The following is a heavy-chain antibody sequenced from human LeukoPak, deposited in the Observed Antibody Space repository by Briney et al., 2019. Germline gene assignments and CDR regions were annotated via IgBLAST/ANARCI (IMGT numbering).Heavy chain of an antibody. Sequence: SGPTLVNPTQTLTLTCTFSGFSLSTSGVGVGWIRQPPGKALEWLALLYLNDDKRYSPSLKSRLTITKDTSKNQVVLTMTNMDPVDTATYYCADTHLGYCTNGVCYGVYFDYWGQGTLVTVSS. J-gene: IGHJ4*02. CDR1: GFSLSTSGVG. V-gene: IGHV2-5*01. CDR2: LYLNDDK. D-gene: IGHD2-8*01. CDR3: ADTHLGYCTNGVCYGVYFDY.